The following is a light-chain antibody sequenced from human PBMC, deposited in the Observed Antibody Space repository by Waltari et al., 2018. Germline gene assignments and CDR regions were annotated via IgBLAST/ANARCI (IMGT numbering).Light chain of an antibody. Sequence: QSALTQPASVSGSPGQSITISCTGTSSDVGAYNYVAWYQQNPGKVPKLLIFDVSNPPSGVSNRFSGSKSGNTASLTISGLQAEDESDYYCCSFTSRSTWVFGGGTKLTVL. J-gene: IGLJ3*02. CDR2: DVS. CDR1: SSDVGAYNY. CDR3: CSFTSRSTWV. V-gene: IGLV2-14*01.